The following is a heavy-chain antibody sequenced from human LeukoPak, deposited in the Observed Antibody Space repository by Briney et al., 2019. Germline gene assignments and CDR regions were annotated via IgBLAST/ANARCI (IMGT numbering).Heavy chain of an antibody. J-gene: IGHJ4*02. CDR3: AKCPGAYDSSGYYAY. CDR2: ISGSGGST. V-gene: IGHV3-23*01. CDR1: GFTFSRYA. D-gene: IGHD3-22*01. Sequence: GGSLRLSCAASGFTFSRYAMSWVRQAPGKGLEWVSAISGSGGSTYYADSVKGRFTISRDNSKNTLYLQMNSLRAEDTAVYYCAKCPGAYDSSGYYAYWGQGTLVTVSS.